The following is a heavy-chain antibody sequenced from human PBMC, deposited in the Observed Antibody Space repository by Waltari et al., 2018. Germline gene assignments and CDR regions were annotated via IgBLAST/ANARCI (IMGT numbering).Heavy chain of an antibody. Sequence: EVQLLESGGGLVQPGGSLRLSCAASGFTFSSHAMSWVRQAPGKGLEWVSAISGSGGSTYYADAVKGRFTISRDNSKNTLYLQMNSLRAEDTAVYYCAKEPDCSGGSCYTFQHWGQGTLVTVSS. CDR2: ISGSGGST. V-gene: IGHV3-23*01. D-gene: IGHD2-15*01. CDR1: GFTFSSHA. CDR3: AKEPDCSGGSCYTFQH. J-gene: IGHJ1*01.